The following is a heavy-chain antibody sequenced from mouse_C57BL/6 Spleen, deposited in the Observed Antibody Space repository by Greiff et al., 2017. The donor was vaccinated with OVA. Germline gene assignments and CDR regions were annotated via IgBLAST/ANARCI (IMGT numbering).Heavy chain of an antibody. V-gene: IGHV1-50*01. CDR2: IDPTDSYT. J-gene: IGHJ2*01. D-gene: IGHD3-3*01. Sequence: QVQLQQPGAELVKPGASVKLSCKASGYTFTSYWMQWVKQRPGQGLEWIGEIDPTDSYTNYNQKFKSKATLTVDTSSSTAYMQLSSLTSEDSAVYYCARQGTVDYWGQGTTLTVSS. CDR1: GYTFTSYW. CDR3: ARQGTVDY.